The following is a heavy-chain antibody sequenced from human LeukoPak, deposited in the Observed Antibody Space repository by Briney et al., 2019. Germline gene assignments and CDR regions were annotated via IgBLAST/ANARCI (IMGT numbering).Heavy chain of an antibody. V-gene: IGHV4-34*01. Sequence: SETLSLTCAVYGGSFSGYYWSWIRQPPGKGLEWIGEINHSGSTNYNPSLKSRVTISVDTSKNQFSLKLSSVTAADTAVYYCAREQSSSGWYQGPDAFDIWGQGTMVTASS. J-gene: IGHJ3*02. CDR3: AREQSSSGWYQGPDAFDI. D-gene: IGHD6-19*01. CDR1: GGSFSGYY. CDR2: INHSGST.